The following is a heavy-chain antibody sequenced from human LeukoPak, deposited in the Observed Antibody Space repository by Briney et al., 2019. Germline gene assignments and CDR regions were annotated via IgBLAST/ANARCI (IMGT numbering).Heavy chain of an antibody. CDR2: ISAYNGNT. CDR1: GYTFTSYG. Sequence: ASVTVSCKASGYTFTSYGISWVRQAPGHGLEWMGWISAYNGNTNYAQKLQGRVTMTTDTSTSTAYMELRSLRSDDTAVYYCARDGTVLLWFGEYFDYWGQGTLVTVSS. D-gene: IGHD3-10*01. J-gene: IGHJ4*02. CDR3: ARDGTVLLWFGEYFDY. V-gene: IGHV1-18*01.